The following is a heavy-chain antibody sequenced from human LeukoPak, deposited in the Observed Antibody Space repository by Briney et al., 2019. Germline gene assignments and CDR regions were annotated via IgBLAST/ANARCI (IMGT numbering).Heavy chain of an antibody. V-gene: IGHV3-23*01. Sequence: PGGSLRLSCAASGFTFSSYAMSWVRQAPGKGLEWVSAISGSGGSTYYADSVKGRFTISRDNSKNTLYLQTNSLRAEDTAVYYCAKPVTSLKMVRGVIWNFQHWGQGTLVTVSS. D-gene: IGHD3-10*01. CDR1: GFTFSSYA. CDR3: AKPVTSLKMVRGVIWNFQH. J-gene: IGHJ1*01. CDR2: ISGSGGST.